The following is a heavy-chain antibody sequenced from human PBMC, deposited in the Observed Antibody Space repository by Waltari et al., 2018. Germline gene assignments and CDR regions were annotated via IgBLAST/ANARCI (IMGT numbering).Heavy chain of an antibody. Sequence: EVQLVESGGGLVQPGGSLRLSCVASGFIFSTYWMDWVRQAPGKGLVWVARINSDGSSTTYADSGKGQFTSSRDNAKNTLYLHMSSLRAEDTAVYYCVRENIAAAGLESWGQGTLFTVSS. V-gene: IGHV3-74*01. CDR1: GFIFSTYW. J-gene: IGHJ4*02. CDR3: VRENIAAAGLES. CDR2: INSDGSST. D-gene: IGHD6-13*01.